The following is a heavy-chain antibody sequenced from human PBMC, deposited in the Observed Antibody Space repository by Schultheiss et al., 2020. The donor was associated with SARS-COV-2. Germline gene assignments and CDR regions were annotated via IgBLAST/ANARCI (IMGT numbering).Heavy chain of an antibody. CDR1: GYTFTSYY. J-gene: IGHJ4*02. Sequence: ASVKVSCKASGYTFTSYYMHWVRQAPGQGLEWMGIINPSGGSTSYAQKFQGRVTMTRDTSTSTVYMELSSLRSEDTAVYYCARSGSPYSSGWYLDYWGQGTLVTVSS. V-gene: IGHV1-46*01. CDR2: INPSGGST. CDR3: ARSGSPYSSGWYLDY. D-gene: IGHD6-19*01.